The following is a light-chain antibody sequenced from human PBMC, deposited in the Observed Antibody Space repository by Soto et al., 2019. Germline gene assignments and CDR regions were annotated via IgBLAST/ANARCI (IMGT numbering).Light chain of an antibody. J-gene: IGKJ1*01. CDR1: QSVSSTY. CDR2: GAS. CDR3: QQYGSSSWT. V-gene: IGKV3-20*01. Sequence: EIVLTQSPGTLSLSPGERATLSCRASQSVSSTYLAWCQQKFGQAPRLLIYGASSRATGIPDRFSGSGSGTDFTLTISRLEPEDFAVYYCQQYGSSSWTFGQGTKV.